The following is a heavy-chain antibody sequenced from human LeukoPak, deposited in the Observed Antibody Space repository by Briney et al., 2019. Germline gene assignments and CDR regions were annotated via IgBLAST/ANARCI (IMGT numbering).Heavy chain of an antibody. Sequence: GGSLRLSCAASGFTFSSYAMSWVRQAPGKGLEWVAVISYDGSNKYYADSVKGRFTISRDNSKNTLYLQMNSLRAEDTAVYYCARSSDYDFWSGYFTHYYMDVWGKGTTVTVSS. V-gene: IGHV3-30*04. J-gene: IGHJ6*03. CDR1: GFTFSSYA. D-gene: IGHD3-3*01. CDR3: ARSSDYDFWSGYFTHYYMDV. CDR2: ISYDGSNK.